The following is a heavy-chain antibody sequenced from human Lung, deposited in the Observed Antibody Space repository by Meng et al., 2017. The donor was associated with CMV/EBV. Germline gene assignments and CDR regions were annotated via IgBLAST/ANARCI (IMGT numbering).Heavy chain of an antibody. J-gene: IGHJ4*02. CDR3: AKTPRADWSVDY. CDR2: INAGNGNT. CDR1: GHTFTSYT. D-gene: IGHD3-9*01. V-gene: IGHV1-3*01. Sequence: QVQLVQSGAEVKRPGASVKCSCKASGHTFTSYTMYWVRQAPGQRLEWMGWINAGNGNTKYSQKFQGRVTITRDTSARTDYMEVSSLRSEDTAVYYCAKTPRADWSVDYWGQGTLVTVSS.